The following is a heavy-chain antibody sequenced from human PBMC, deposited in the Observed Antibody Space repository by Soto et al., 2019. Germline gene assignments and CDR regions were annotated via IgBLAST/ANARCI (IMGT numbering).Heavy chain of an antibody. CDR3: ANGNYYGSGSSYYYYYYGMDV. CDR2: ISYDGSNK. V-gene: IGHV3-30*18. Sequence: QVQLVESGGGVVQPGRSLRLSCAASGFTFSSYGMHWVRQAPGKGLEWVAVISYDGSNKYYADSVKGRFTISRDNSKNTVYLKMNSLRAEDTAVYYCANGNYYGSGSSYYYYYYGMDVWGQGTTVTVS. J-gene: IGHJ6*02. D-gene: IGHD3-10*01. CDR1: GFTFSSYG.